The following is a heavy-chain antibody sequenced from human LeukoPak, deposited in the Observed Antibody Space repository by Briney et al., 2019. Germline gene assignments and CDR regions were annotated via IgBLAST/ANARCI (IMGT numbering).Heavy chain of an antibody. CDR2: INHSGST. Sequence: SETLSLTCTVSGGSISGSSYYWGWIRQPPGKGLEWIGEINHSGSTNYNPSLKSRVTISVDTSKNQFSLKLSSVTAADTAVYYCARGSITIFGVVISAEYFQHWGQGTLVTVSS. J-gene: IGHJ1*01. V-gene: IGHV4-39*07. D-gene: IGHD3-3*01. CDR3: ARGSITIFGVVISAEYFQH. CDR1: GGSISGSSYY.